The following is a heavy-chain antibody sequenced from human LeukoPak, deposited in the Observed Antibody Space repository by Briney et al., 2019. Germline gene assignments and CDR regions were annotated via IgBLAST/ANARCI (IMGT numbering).Heavy chain of an antibody. D-gene: IGHD5-12*01. Sequence: GGSLRLSCAASGFTFSDYYMSWIRQAPGKGLEWVAYITSSGDDIYYADFVKGRFTISRDNAKNALFLRMSSLRVEDTATYYCASDIVATSGDFWGQGTLVSVSS. CDR2: ITSSGDDI. V-gene: IGHV3-11*01. CDR1: GFTFSDYY. CDR3: ASDIVATSGDF. J-gene: IGHJ4*02.